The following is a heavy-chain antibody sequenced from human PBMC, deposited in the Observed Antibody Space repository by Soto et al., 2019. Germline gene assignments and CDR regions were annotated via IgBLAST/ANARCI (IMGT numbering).Heavy chain of an antibody. CDR3: ARVEAVAGLYNHHGLDG. J-gene: IGHJ6*02. CDR2: IVPIFGTT. V-gene: IGHV1-69*12. D-gene: IGHD6-19*01. Sequence: QVQLVQSGAEVKKPGSSVKVSCKVSGGTFSNYAIDWVRLAPGHGLEWMGGIVPIFGTTYYTQKFQGRATIIADDSTTTAYLEMSSLRSEDAAIYYCARVEAVAGLYNHHGLDGWGQGTAVTVSS. CDR1: GGTFSNYA.